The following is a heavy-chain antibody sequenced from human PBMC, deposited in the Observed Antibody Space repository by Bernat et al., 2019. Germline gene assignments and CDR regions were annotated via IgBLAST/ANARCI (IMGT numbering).Heavy chain of an antibody. J-gene: IGHJ4*02. CDR3: TKDFGCSGGTCYPDMFDY. Sequence: EVQLLESGGGLVQPGGSLRLSCAASGFTFSTYAMSWVHQAPGKGLEWVSGIDNSGGATYYADSVKGRFTISRDNSKNTLYLQMNSLRAEDTAEYYCTKDFGCSGGTCYPDMFDYWGPGTLVYVSS. V-gene: IGHV3-23*01. D-gene: IGHD2-15*01. CDR2: IDNSGGAT. CDR1: GFTFSTYA.